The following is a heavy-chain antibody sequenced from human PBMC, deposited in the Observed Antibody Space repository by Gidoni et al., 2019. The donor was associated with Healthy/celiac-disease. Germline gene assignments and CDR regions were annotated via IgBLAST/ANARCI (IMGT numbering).Heavy chain of an antibody. CDR3: ARRKSGYSGWVHFDY. V-gene: IGHV1-69*01. J-gene: IGHJ4*02. CDR2: IIPIFGTA. Sequence: QVQLVQSGAEVKKPGSSVKVSCKASGGIFSSYAISWVRQAPGQGLEWMGGIIPIFGTANYAQKFQGRVTITADESTSTAYMELSSLRSEDTAVYYCARRKSGYSGWVHFDYWGQGTLVTVSS. D-gene: IGHD5-12*01. CDR1: GGIFSSYA.